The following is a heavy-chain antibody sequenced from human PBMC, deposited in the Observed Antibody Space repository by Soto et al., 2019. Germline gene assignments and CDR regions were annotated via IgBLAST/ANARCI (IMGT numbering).Heavy chain of an antibody. CDR2: INHSGST. CDR3: ARFTMVRGVIAIDY. J-gene: IGHJ4*02. D-gene: IGHD3-10*01. Sequence: QVQLQQWGAGLLKPSETLSLTCAVYGGSFSGYYWSWIRQPPGKGLEWIGEINHSGSTNYNPSLKSRVTISVDTSKNQFALKLSSVTAADTAVYYCARFTMVRGVIAIDYWGQGTLVTISS. CDR1: GGSFSGYY. V-gene: IGHV4-34*01.